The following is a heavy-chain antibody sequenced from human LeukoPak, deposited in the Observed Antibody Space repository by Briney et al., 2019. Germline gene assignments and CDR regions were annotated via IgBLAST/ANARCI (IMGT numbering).Heavy chain of an antibody. CDR2: ISSYNGNT. J-gene: IGHJ3*02. D-gene: IGHD2-21*01. V-gene: IGHV1-18*01. Sequence: ASVKVSCKASGYTFANSRISWVRQAPGQGLEWMGWISSYNGNTNYVQKLQGRVHMTTDTSTTTAYTELRSLRSDDTAIYYCARHIPLDDGGAFRDAFDIWGQGTMVTVSS. CDR1: GYTFANSR. CDR3: ARHIPLDDGGAFRDAFDI.